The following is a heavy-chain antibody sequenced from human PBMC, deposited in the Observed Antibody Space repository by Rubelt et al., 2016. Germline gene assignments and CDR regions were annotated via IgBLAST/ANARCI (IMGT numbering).Heavy chain of an antibody. J-gene: IGHJ4*02. V-gene: IGHV1-24*01. D-gene: IGHD6-13*01. Sequence: APGKGLEWMGGFDPEDGETIYAQKFQGRVTMTEDTSTDTAYMELSSLRSEDTAVYYSATTGRSWDWGQGTLVTVSS. CDR3: ATTGRSWD. CDR2: FDPEDGET.